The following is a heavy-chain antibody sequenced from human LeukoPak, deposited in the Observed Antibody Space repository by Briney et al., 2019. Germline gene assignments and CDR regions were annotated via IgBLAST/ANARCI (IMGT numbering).Heavy chain of an antibody. CDR1: GFTFSSYA. V-gene: IGHV3-23*01. J-gene: IGHJ6*03. D-gene: IGHD2-15*01. CDR2: ISGSGGST. Sequence: GGSLRLSCAASGFTFSSYAMSWVRQAPGKGLEWVSTISGSGGSTYYADSVKGRFTISRDNAKNSLFLQMNSLRAEDTAVYYCARVLRYCSGGNCYSGGLGYMDVWGKGTTVTISS. CDR3: ARVLRYCSGGNCYSGGLGYMDV.